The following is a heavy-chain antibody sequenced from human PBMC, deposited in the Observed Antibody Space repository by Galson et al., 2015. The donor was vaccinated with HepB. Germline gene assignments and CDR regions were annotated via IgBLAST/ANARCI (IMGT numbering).Heavy chain of an antibody. Sequence: SVKVSCKASGGTFSSYAISWVRQAPGQGLEWMGGIIPIFGTANYAQKFQGRVTITADESTSTAYMELSSLRSEDTAVYYCARSPVRGYSYGYAYYYYGKDVWGQGTTVTVSS. V-gene: IGHV1-69*13. CDR1: GGTFSSYA. J-gene: IGHJ6*02. D-gene: IGHD5-18*01. CDR2: IIPIFGTA. CDR3: ARSPVRGYSYGYAYYYYGKDV.